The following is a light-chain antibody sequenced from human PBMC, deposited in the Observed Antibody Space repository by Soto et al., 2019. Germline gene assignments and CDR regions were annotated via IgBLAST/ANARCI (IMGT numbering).Light chain of an antibody. J-gene: IGKJ1*01. CDR1: QSVSSN. V-gene: IGKV3-15*01. Sequence: EIVMTQSPATPSVPPGARATLSCRASQSVSSNLAWYQQKSVQAPRLLIYGASTKATGIPARFSGSGSGTEFTVNISSLQSEDFAVYYWQEYNNWPKTFGEGTKVDI. CDR3: QEYNNWPKT. CDR2: GAS.